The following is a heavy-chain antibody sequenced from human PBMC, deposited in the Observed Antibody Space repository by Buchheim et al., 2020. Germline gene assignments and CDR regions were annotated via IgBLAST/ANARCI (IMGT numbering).Heavy chain of an antibody. CDR2: IWKDGSNK. V-gene: IGHV3-33*01. Sequence: QVQLVESGGGVVQPGRSLRLSCAASGFTFSSYGMHWVRQAPGKGREWVAVIWKDGSNKYYADSVKGRFTTPRDNPKTTLYLQMNSLRAEDTAVYYCARVDYEFWSGPTTGGRIRVDYYYYYGMDVWGQGTT. J-gene: IGHJ6*02. CDR3: ARVDYEFWSGPTTGGRIRVDYYYYYGMDV. D-gene: IGHD3-3*01. CDR1: GFTFSSYG.